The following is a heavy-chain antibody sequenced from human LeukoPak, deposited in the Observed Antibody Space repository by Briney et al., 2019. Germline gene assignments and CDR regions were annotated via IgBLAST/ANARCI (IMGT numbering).Heavy chain of an antibody. CDR2: IYTSGST. D-gene: IGHD3-3*01. J-gene: IGHJ5*02. CDR1: GGSISSYY. Sequence: SETLSLTCTVSGGSISSYYWSWIRQPAGKGLEWIGRIYTSGSTNYNPSLESRVTMSVDTSKNQFSLKLSSVTAADTAVYYCAREGVYDFWSGYSSWFDPWGQGTLVTVSS. V-gene: IGHV4-4*07. CDR3: AREGVYDFWSGYSSWFDP.